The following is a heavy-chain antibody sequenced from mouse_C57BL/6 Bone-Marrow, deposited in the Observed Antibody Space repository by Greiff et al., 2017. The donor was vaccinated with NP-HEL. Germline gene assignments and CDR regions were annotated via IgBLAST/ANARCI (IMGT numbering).Heavy chain of an antibody. CDR2: IDPSDSYT. Sequence: QVQLKQPGAELVKPGASVKLSCKASGYTFPSYWMQWVKQRPGQGLEWIGEIDPSDSYTNYNQKFKGKATLTVDTSSSTAYMQLSSLTSEDSAVYYCALYDYDDYWGQGTTLTVSS. V-gene: IGHV1-50*01. J-gene: IGHJ2*01. CDR1: GYTFPSYW. D-gene: IGHD2-4*01. CDR3: ALYDYDDY.